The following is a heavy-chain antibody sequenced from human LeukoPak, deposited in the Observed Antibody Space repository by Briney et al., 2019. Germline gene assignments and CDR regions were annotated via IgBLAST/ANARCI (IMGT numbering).Heavy chain of an antibody. J-gene: IGHJ3*02. V-gene: IGHV4-59*01. CDR2: IYYSGST. CDR1: GFTFSNSW. Sequence: NPGGSLRLSCAASGFTFSNSWMSWIRQPPGKGLEWIGYIYYSGSTNYNPSLKSRVTISVDTSKNQFSLKLSSVTAADTAVYYCARAKVSGADAFDIWGQGTMVTVSS. CDR3: ARAKVSGADAFDI. D-gene: IGHD6-19*01.